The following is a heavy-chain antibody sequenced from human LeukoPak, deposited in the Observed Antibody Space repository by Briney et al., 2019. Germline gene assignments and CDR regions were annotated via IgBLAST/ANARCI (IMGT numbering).Heavy chain of an antibody. CDR2: ISGSGGST. V-gene: IGHV3-23*01. CDR1: GFTFSSYA. Sequence: PGGSLRLSCAASGFTFSSYAMSWVRQAPGKGLEWVSAISGSGGSTYYADSVKGRFTISRDNSKNTLYLQMNSLRAVDTAVYYCASPSLYYDILTGYSSMYYFDYWGQGTLVTVSS. J-gene: IGHJ4*02. CDR3: ASPSLYYDILTGYSSMYYFDY. D-gene: IGHD3-9*01.